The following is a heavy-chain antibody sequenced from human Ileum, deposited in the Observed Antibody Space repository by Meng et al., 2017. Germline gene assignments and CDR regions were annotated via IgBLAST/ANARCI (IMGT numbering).Heavy chain of an antibody. CDR1: IGSITSDTY. J-gene: IGHJ4*02. D-gene: IGHD4-23*01. CDR2: ISHSGST. Sequence: PGSGPEPVMLSGTLPLTCAVSIGSITSDTYWSWVRPPPGKGLEWIGQISHSGSTFYNPSLKSRVTMSVDKSKSQFSLMLTSVTAADTAVYYCARHGGYYQGFWGQGTLVTVSS. V-gene: IGHV4-4*02. CDR3: ARHGGYYQGF.